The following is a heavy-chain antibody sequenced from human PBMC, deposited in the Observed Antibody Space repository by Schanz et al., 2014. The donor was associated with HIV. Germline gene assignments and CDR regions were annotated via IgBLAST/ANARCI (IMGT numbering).Heavy chain of an antibody. CDR2: IDGVGDNT. CDR1: GFTLSSYS. Sequence: EVQLVESGGGLVKPGGSLRLSCAASGFTLSSYSMNWVRQAPGKGLEWVSAIDGVGDNTYYADSVKGRFTISRDNSKNTVYLRMSGLRPEDTAVYYCARGQPLVQRWFDPWGQGTLVTVSS. J-gene: IGHJ5*02. D-gene: IGHD6-13*01. CDR3: ARGQPLVQRWFDP. V-gene: IGHV3-23*04.